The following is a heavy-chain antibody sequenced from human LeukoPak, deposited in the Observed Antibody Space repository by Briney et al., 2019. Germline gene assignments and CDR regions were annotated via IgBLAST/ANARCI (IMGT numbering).Heavy chain of an antibody. CDR1: GGSISSGGYY. V-gene: IGHV4-31*03. J-gene: IGHJ4*02. CDR2: IYYSGST. D-gene: IGHD2-21*02. Sequence: PSETLSLTCTVSGGSISSGGYYWSWIRQHPGKGLEWIGYIYYSGSTYYNPSLKSRVTISVDTSKNQFSLKLSSVTAADTAVYYCARVVVTATNLSFDYWGQGTLVTVSS. CDR3: ARVVVTATNLSFDY.